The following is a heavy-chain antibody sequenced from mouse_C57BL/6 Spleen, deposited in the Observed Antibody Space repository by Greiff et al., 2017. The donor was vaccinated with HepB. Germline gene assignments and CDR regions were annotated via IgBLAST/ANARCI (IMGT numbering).Heavy chain of an antibody. CDR2: IYPGDGDT. Sequence: VQLQQSGAELVKPGASVKISCKASGYAFSSYWMNWVKQRPGKGLEWIGQIYPGDGDTNYNGKFKGKATLTADKSSSTAYMQLSSLTSEDSAVYFCARDTTVESWYFDVWGTGTTVTVSS. CDR1: GYAFSSYW. CDR3: ARDTTVESWYFDV. J-gene: IGHJ1*03. V-gene: IGHV1-80*01. D-gene: IGHD1-1*01.